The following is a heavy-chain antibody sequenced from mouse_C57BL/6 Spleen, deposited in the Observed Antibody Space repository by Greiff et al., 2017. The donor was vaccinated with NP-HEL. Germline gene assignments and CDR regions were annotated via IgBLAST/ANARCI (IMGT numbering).Heavy chain of an antibody. D-gene: IGHD1-1*01. CDR1: GYSFTGYY. CDR3: ARSTTDFDY. J-gene: IGHJ2*01. CDR2: INPSTGGT. Sequence: EVQGVESGPELVKPGASVKISCKASGYSFTGYYMHWVKQSSEKSLEWIGEINPSTGGTSYNQKFKGKATLTVDKSSSTAYMQLKSLTSEDSAVYYCARSTTDFDYWGQGTTLTVSS. V-gene: IGHV1-43*01.